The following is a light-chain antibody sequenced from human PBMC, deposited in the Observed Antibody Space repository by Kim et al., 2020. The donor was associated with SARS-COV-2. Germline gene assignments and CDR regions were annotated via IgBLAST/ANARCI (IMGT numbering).Light chain of an antibody. CDR1: QSVSSY. CDR2: DAS. CDR3: QQRSNWFT. V-gene: IGKV3-11*01. J-gene: IGKJ4*01. Sequence: SLSPGERATLSCRASQSVSSYVAWYQQKPGQAPRLLIYDASNRATGIPARFSGSGSGTDFTLTISSLEPEDFAVYYCQQRSNWFTFGGGTKVDIK.